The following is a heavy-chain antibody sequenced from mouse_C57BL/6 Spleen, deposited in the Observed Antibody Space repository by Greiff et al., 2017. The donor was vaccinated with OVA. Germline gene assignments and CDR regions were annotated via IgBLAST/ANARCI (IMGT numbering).Heavy chain of an antibody. D-gene: IGHD4-1*01. Sequence: VQLQQSGAELVKPGASVKLSCKASGYTFTSYWMQWVKQRPGQGLEWIGEIDPSDSYTNYNQKFKGKATLTVDTSSSTAYMQLSSLTSEDSAVYYCASSNWDQAWFAYWGQGTLVTVSA. CDR2: IDPSDSYT. V-gene: IGHV1-50*01. CDR3: ASSNWDQAWFAY. CDR1: GYTFTSYW. J-gene: IGHJ3*01.